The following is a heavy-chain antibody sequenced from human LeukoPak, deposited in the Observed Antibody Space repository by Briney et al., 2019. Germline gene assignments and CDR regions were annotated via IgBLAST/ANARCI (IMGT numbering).Heavy chain of an antibody. CDR2: ISSSGSTI. CDR3: ASTAGMGTYYYYGMDV. V-gene: IGHV3-48*04. Sequence: PGGSLRLSCAASGFTFRTYSMNWVRQAPGKGLEWVSYISSSGSTIYYADSVKGRFTISRDNAKNSLYLQMNSLRAEDTAVYYCASTAGMGTYYYYGMDVWGQGTTVTVSS. CDR1: GFTFRTYS. D-gene: IGHD6-13*01. J-gene: IGHJ6*02.